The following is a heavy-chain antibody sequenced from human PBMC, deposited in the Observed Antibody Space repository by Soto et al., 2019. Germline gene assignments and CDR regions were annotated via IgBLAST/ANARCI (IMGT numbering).Heavy chain of an antibody. Sequence: ASVKVSCKASGYTFTSYGISWVRQAPGQGLEWMGWISAYNGNTNYAQKLQGRVTMTTDTSTSTAYMELRSLRSDDTAVYYCAIEHCGDCSFDYWGQGTLVTVSS. V-gene: IGHV1-18*04. J-gene: IGHJ4*02. CDR3: AIEHCGDCSFDY. CDR2: ISAYNGNT. CDR1: GYTFTSYG. D-gene: IGHD2-21*02.